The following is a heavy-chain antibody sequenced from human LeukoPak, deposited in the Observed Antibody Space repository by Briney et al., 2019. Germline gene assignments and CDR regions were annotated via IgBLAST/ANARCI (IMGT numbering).Heavy chain of an antibody. D-gene: IGHD3-22*01. Sequence: ASVKVSCKASGYTFTSYYMHWVRQAPGQGLEWMGIINPSGGSTSYAQKFQGRVTMTRDTSTSTVYMELSSLRSEDTAVYYCASGDYYDSSGYPHQFDYWGQGTLVTVSS. CDR2: INPSGGST. J-gene: IGHJ4*02. CDR1: GYTFTSYY. V-gene: IGHV1-46*01. CDR3: ASGDYYDSSGYPHQFDY.